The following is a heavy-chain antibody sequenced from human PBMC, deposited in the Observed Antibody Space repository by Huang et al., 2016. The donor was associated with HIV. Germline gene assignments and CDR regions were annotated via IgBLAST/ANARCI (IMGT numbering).Heavy chain of an antibody. CDR1: GDSVSSHY. D-gene: IGHD6-19*01. CDR3: VRDQGRLAVGGIDNWFDP. Sequence: QVRLQESGPGLVKPSETLSLSCTVSGDSVSSHYWGWIRHPPGKGLEWIGTVYDRGTIKYNPRLKSRITISVDTSKNGFSLNSTSVSAADTAMYFCVRDQGRLAVGGIDNWFDPWGQGALVTVSS. J-gene: IGHJ5*02. CDR2: VYDRGTI. V-gene: IGHV4-59*02.